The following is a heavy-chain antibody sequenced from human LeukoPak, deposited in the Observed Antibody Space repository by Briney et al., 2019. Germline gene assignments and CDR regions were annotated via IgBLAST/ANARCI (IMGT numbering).Heavy chain of an antibody. V-gene: IGHV1-18*01. J-gene: IGHJ4*02. D-gene: IGHD3-10*01. CDR2: ISAYNGNT. Sequence: ASVKVSCKTSGYSFILYGISWVRQAPGQGPEWMGWISAYNGNTNYAQKLQGRVTMTRNTSISTAYMELSSLRSEDTAVYYCARGAMVRGLSSFGYWGQGTLVTVSS. CDR1: GYSFILYG. CDR3: ARGAMVRGLSSFGY.